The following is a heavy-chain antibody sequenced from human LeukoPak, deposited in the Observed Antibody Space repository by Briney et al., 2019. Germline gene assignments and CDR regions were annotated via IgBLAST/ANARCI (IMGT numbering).Heavy chain of an antibody. CDR2: IYYSGST. CDR1: GGSISSGGYY. CDR3: ARTARSVLFDY. D-gene: IGHD2-21*02. V-gene: IGHV4-61*08. J-gene: IGHJ4*02. Sequence: SETLSLTCTVSGGSISSGGYYWSWIRQPPGKGLEWIGYIYYSGSTNYNPSLKSRVTISVDTSKNQFSLKLSSVTAADTAVYYCARTARSVLFDYWGQGTLVTVSS.